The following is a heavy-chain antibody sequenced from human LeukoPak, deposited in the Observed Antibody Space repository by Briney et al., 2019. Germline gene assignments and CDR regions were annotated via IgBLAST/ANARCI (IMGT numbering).Heavy chain of an antibody. CDR2: ISSSSNYI. Sequence: GGSLRLSCAVSGFTFSSYDMNWVRQAPGKGLEWVSSISSSSNYIHYADPVKGRFTISRDNAKNSLYLQMNSLRAEDTAVYFCARGTLGAWGWWGQGTLVTVSA. D-gene: IGHD6-19*01. CDR1: GFTFSSYD. CDR3: ARGTLGAWGW. J-gene: IGHJ4*02. V-gene: IGHV3-21*01.